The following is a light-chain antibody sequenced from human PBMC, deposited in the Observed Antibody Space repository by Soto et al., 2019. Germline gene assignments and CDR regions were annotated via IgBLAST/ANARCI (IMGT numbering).Light chain of an antibody. CDR2: GNT. Sequence: QSVLTQPPSVSGAPGQRVTISCTGSSSNIGSTYDVQWYQQLPGTAPKLLIHGNTNRPSGVPDRFSGSKSGTSASLAITGLQADDEDDYYCQSYDDSLSGHYVFGTGTKLTVL. V-gene: IGLV1-40*01. CDR3: QSYDDSLSGHYV. CDR1: SSNIGSTYD. J-gene: IGLJ1*01.